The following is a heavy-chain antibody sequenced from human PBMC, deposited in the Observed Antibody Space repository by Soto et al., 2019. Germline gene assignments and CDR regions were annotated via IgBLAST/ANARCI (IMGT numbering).Heavy chain of an antibody. V-gene: IGHV3-7*04. Sequence: EVQLVGSGGGLVQPGGSLRLSCVASGFTFRTYWMTWFRQAPGKGLEWVANIKQDGSEKSYVDSVRGRFAISRDNAKDSLYLQMNSLRVEDTAVYYCARDGLYCTYANCRGDAYDVWDQGTMVTVSS. CDR1: GFTFRTYW. J-gene: IGHJ3*01. CDR2: IKQDGSEK. CDR3: ARDGLYCTYANCRGDAYDV. D-gene: IGHD2-8*01.